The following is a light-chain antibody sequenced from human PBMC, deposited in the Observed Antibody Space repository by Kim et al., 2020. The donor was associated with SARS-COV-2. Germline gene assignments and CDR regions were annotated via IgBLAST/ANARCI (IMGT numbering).Light chain of an antibody. J-gene: IGKJ5*01. CDR1: QDVSTW. V-gene: IGKV1D-16*01. Sequence: DIQMTQSPSSLSASLGDRVTITCRASQDVSTWVAWFQQKPGKAPQCLIYAASTLQSGVPSRFSGCGSGTHFTLTISSLQPEDFATYYCQQYTDYPITFGQGTRLEIK. CDR3: QQYTDYPIT. CDR2: AAS.